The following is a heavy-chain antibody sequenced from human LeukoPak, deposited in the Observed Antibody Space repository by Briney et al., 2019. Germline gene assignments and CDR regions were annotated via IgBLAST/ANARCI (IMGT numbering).Heavy chain of an antibody. CDR2: INPNSGGT. CDR3: ARSLSSSWDY. D-gene: IGHD6-13*01. CDR1: GYTFTDYY. V-gene: IGHV1-2*02. Sequence: GASVKVSCKASGYTFTDYYMHWVRQAPAQGLEWMGGINPNSGGTNHAQKFQGRVTMTRDTSISTAYMELSRLRSDDTAVYYCARSLSSSWDYWGQGTLVTVSS. J-gene: IGHJ4*02.